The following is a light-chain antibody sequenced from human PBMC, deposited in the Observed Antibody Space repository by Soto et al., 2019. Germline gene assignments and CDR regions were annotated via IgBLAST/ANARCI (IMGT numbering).Light chain of an antibody. CDR2: GTS. J-gene: IGKJ1*01. CDR3: QQYATSRWT. CDR1: QSVSSAY. Sequence: EIVLTQSPGTLSLSPGERATLSCRASQSVSSAYLAWYQQKPGQTPRLLIYGTSTRATGVPGRFSGSGSGTDFTLIISRLEPEDFAVYYCQQYATSRWTFGPGTKVEI. V-gene: IGKV3-20*01.